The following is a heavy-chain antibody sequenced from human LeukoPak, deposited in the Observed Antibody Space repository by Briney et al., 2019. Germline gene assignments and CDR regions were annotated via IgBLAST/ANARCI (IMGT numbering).Heavy chain of an antibody. V-gene: IGHV3-74*01. J-gene: IGHJ5*02. Sequence: PGGSLRLSCAASGFTFNLYWIHWVRQAPGRGLEWLSRISDDGTTTNYADSVKGRFTVSRDNAKNTLYLQMNSLRVDDTAVYYCARDSRYYYGSGSYQPYWFDPWGQGTLVTVSS. CDR3: ARDSRYYYGSGSYQPYWFDP. CDR2: ISDDGTTT. CDR1: GFTFNLYW. D-gene: IGHD3-10*01.